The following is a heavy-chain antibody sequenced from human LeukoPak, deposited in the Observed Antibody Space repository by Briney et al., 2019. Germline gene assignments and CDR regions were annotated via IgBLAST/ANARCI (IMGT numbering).Heavy chain of an antibody. CDR3: ARDDGSGWDY. V-gene: IGHV3-7*01. D-gene: IGHD6-19*01. Sequence: GGSLRLSCAASGFTFENYWMNWVRQAPGKGLEWVANIKEDGSEKNYVDSVKGRFTVSRDNAKNSLYLEMNSLRAEDTAVYFCARDDGSGWDYWGQGTLVTVSS. CDR2: IKEDGSEK. CDR1: GFTFENYW. J-gene: IGHJ4*02.